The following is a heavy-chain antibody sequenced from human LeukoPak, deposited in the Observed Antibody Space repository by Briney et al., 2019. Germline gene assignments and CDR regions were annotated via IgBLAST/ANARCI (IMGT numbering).Heavy chain of an antibody. J-gene: IGHJ6*02. V-gene: IGHV4-39*01. D-gene: IGHD6-13*01. CDR3: ARASRSSWTYYYYYGMDV. Sequence: SETLSLTCTVSGGSITSGSYYWAWIRQPPGKGLEWIGSIYSGGSTYYHPSPKSRVTISVDTSQKQFSLTLPSVTAADTAVYYCARASRSSWTYYYYYGMDVWGQGTTVTVSS. CDR1: GGSITSGSYY. CDR2: IYSGGST.